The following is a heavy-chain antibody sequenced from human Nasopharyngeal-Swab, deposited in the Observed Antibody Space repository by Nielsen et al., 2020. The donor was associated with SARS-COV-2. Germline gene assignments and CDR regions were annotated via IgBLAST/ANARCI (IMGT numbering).Heavy chain of an antibody. J-gene: IGHJ4*02. Sequence: ASVKVSCKASGYTFTSYGFSWVRQAPGQGLEWIGWIGVYKGETNYAQKFRDRITMTTDRSTSTAYMELRTLRSDDTAVYYCARDPEGDTDFDYWGQGTLVTVSS. CDR3: ARDPEGDTDFDY. CDR1: GYTFTSYG. CDR2: IGVYKGET. D-gene: IGHD1-14*01. V-gene: IGHV1-18*04.